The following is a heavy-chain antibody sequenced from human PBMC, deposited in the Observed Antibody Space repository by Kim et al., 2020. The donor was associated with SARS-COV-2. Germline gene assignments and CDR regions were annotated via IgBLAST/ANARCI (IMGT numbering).Heavy chain of an antibody. J-gene: IGHJ4*02. D-gene: IGHD3-22*01. CDR2: IYYSGST. Sequence: SETLSLTCTVSGGSISSSSYYWGWIRQPPGKGLEWIGSIYYSGSTYYNPSLKSRVTISVDTSKNQFSLKLSSVTAADTAVYYCARHYDSSGYYSDYWGQGTLVTVSS. V-gene: IGHV4-39*01. CDR3: ARHYDSSGYYSDY. CDR1: GGSISSSSYY.